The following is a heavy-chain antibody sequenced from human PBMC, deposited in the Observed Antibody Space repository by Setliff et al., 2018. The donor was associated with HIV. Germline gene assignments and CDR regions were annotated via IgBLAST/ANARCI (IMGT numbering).Heavy chain of an antibody. CDR3: ATLTNFDH. CDR1: GFDFTKYW. V-gene: IGHV5-51*01. D-gene: IGHD7-27*01. J-gene: IGHJ4*02. CDR2: VYGGDSDT. Sequence: GESLKISCKASGFDFTKYWIGWVRQMPGKGLEWMGIVYGGDSDTRYNPSSEGQVTMSADRSITTAYLQWSRLKASDTAMYYCATLTNFDHWGQGTLVTVSS.